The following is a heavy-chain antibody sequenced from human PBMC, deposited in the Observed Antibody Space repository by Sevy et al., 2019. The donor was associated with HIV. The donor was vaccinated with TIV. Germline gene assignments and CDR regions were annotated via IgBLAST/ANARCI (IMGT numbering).Heavy chain of an antibody. CDR1: GFTFSSYW. CDR3: ARAPYYYDSSGYYCLDY. J-gene: IGHJ4*02. CDR2: INSDGSST. D-gene: IGHD3-22*01. Sequence: GVSLRLSCAASGFTFSSYWMHWVHQAPGKGLVWVSRINSDGSSTSYADSVKGGFTISRDNAKNTLYLQMNSLRAEDTAVYYCARAPYYYDSSGYYCLDYWGQGTLVTVSS. V-gene: IGHV3-74*01.